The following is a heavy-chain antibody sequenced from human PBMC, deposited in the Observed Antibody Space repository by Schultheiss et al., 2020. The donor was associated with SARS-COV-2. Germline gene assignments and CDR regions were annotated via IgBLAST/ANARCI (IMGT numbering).Heavy chain of an antibody. D-gene: IGHD5-12*01. CDR1: GFTFSSYG. J-gene: IGHJ4*02. CDR3: ARDSGYDYLGYFDY. Sequence: GGSLRLSCAASGFTFSSYGMHWVRQAPGKGLEWVAVIWYDGSNKYYADSVKGRFTISRDNSKNTLYLQMNSLRAEDTAVYYCARDSGYDYLGYFDYWGQGTLVTVSS. CDR2: IWYDGSNK. V-gene: IGHV3-33*01.